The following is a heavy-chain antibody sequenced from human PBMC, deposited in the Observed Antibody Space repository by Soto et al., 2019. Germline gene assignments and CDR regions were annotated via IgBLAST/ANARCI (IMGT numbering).Heavy chain of an antibody. D-gene: IGHD6-13*01. CDR1: GGTFSNYA. CDR3: AIGTRNSWTCDL. CDR2: IIPLTETP. J-gene: IGHJ4*02. V-gene: IGHV1-69*01. Sequence: QVQVVQSGAEVKKPGSSVKVSCKASGGTFSNYAISWVRQAPGHGLEWVGGIIPLTETPVYAQTVQGRLTITADEITSAADMELSRLISADTAVDYCAIGTRNSWTCDLWGQGTLVTVSS.